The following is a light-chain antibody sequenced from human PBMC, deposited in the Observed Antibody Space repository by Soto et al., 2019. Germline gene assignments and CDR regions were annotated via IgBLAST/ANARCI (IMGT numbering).Light chain of an antibody. V-gene: IGKV3-20*01. CDR2: DAS. CDR1: QSVSYY. CDR3: QQFSSYPLT. Sequence: VLTPSPCTLSLSPGERAPLSCRASQSVSYYLAWYQQKPGQAPRLLIYDASSRATGVPDRFRGGGSGTDFTLTISRLEPEDFAVYYCQQFSSYPLTFGGGTKVDIK. J-gene: IGKJ4*01.